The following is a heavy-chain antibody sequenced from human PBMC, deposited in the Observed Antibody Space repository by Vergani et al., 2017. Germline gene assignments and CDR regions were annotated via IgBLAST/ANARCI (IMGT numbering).Heavy chain of an antibody. CDR1: GGSVDNRDYY. V-gene: IGHV4-39*01. CDR3: ARSSCGGDCYEFDY. J-gene: IGHJ4*02. CDR2: FSKGGTT. Sequence: LQLQESGPGLMKPSETLSLPCTVSGGSVDNRDYYRGWIRRPPGKGLEWIGSFSKGGTTSLHPSVKSRVAISSDTAKHRFSLKLTSVSAADTAVYYCARSSCGGDCYEFDYWGQGILVTVSS. D-gene: IGHD2-21*02.